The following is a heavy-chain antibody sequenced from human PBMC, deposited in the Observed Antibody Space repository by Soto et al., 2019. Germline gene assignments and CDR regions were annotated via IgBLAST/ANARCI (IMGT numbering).Heavy chain of an antibody. J-gene: IGHJ6*02. CDR3: ARDRRNYYYYGMDV. CDR2: TYYRSKWYN. CDR1: VDSVSSNSAA. V-gene: IGHV6-1*01. Sequence: SQTLSLTCAISVDSVSSNSAAWNWIRQSPSRGLEWLGRTYYRSKWYNDYAVSVKSRITINPDTSKNQFSMQLNSVTTEDTAVYYCARDRRNYYYYGMDVWGQGTTVTVSS.